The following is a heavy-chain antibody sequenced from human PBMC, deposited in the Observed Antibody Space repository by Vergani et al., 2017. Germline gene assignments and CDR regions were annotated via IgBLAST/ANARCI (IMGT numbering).Heavy chain of an antibody. Sequence: QVQLVESGGGVVQPGRSLRLSCAASGFTFSSYAMHWVRQAPGKGLEWVAVISYDGSNKYYADAVKGRFTISRNNSKDTQYLQMNSLRAEDTAVDYCARDGLYSSSWYFDYWGQGTLVTVSS. D-gene: IGHD6-13*01. CDR1: GFTFSSYA. CDR2: ISYDGSNK. J-gene: IGHJ4*02. V-gene: IGHV3-30*01. CDR3: ARDGLYSSSWYFDY.